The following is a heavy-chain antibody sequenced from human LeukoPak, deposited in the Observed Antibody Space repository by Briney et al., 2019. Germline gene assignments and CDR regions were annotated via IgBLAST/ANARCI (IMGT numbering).Heavy chain of an antibody. CDR2: ISSSGSSK. J-gene: IGHJ3*02. V-gene: IGHV3-48*03. Sequence: GGSLRLSCAASGFTFSNYEMNWVRQAPGKGLEWVSYISSSGSSKYNADSVKGRFTISRDNAKNSLYLQMNSLRAEDTAVYYCAREITPNSAYYNDAFDIWGQGTMVTVSS. D-gene: IGHD3-22*01. CDR3: AREITPNSAYYNDAFDI. CDR1: GFTFSNYE.